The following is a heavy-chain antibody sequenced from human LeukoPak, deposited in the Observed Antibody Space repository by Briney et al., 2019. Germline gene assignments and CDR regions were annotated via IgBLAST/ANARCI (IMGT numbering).Heavy chain of an antibody. J-gene: IGHJ2*01. D-gene: IGHD4-17*01. CDR3: ARDKTSGRYGDPTEWYFDL. V-gene: IGHV4-4*02. Sequence: SETLSLTCAVSGGSISSSNWWSWVRQPPGKGLESIGEIYHSGSTNYNPSLKSRVTISVDKSKNQFSLKLSSVTAADTAVYYCARDKTSGRYGDPTEWYFDLWGRGTLVTVSS. CDR1: GGSISSSNW. CDR2: IYHSGST.